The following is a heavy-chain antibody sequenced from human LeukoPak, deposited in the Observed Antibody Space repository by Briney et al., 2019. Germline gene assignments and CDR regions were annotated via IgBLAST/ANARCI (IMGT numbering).Heavy chain of an antibody. CDR2: IYSGGNT. V-gene: IGHV3-53*01. J-gene: IGHJ4*02. D-gene: IGHD6-13*01. CDR1: GFTFSSYW. CDR3: ARDDVAVAGVDY. Sequence: GGSLRLSCAASGFTFSSYWMSWVRQAPGKGLEWVSVIYSGGNTYYADSVKGRFTISRDSSKNTLYLQMNSLRADDTAVYYCARDDVAVAGVDYWGQGTLVTVSS.